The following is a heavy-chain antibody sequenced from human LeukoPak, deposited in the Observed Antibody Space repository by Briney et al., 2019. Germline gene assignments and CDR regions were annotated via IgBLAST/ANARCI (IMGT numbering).Heavy chain of an antibody. Sequence: SVKVSCKASGGTFSSYAISWVRQAPGQGLEWMGGIIPIFGTANYAQKFQGRVTITADESTSTAYMELSSLRSEDTAVYYCARGGYNQEYCFDYWGQGTLVTVSS. J-gene: IGHJ4*02. D-gene: IGHD5-24*01. V-gene: IGHV1-69*13. CDR3: ARGGYNQEYCFDY. CDR1: GGTFSSYA. CDR2: IIPIFGTA.